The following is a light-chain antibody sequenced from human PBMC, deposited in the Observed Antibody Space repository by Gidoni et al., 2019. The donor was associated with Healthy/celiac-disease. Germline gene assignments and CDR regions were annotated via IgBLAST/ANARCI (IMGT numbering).Light chain of an antibody. CDR1: NIGSQS. CDR3: QVWDSSSDHVV. V-gene: IGLV3-21*02. CDR2: DDS. Sequence: SYVRTQPPSVSVAPGQTARITCGGNNIGSQSVHWSPQKPGQAPVLVVYDDSYRPSGIPERFSGSNSGNTATLTISRVEAGDEADYYCQVWDSSSDHVVFGGGTKLTVL. J-gene: IGLJ2*01.